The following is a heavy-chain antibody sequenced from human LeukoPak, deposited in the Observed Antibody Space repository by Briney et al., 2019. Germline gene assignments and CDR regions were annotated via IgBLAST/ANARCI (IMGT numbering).Heavy chain of an antibody. J-gene: IGHJ4*02. D-gene: IGHD6-13*01. CDR1: GDKFTSFG. V-gene: IGHV1-18*01. Sequence: ASVKVSCKASGDKFTSFGVSWVRQAPGQGLQWMGWISGYNGNTNFAQKFQGRVTMTTDTSTSTAYMELRSLRSDDTAVYYCARDSPYSSSSLGFDFWGQGTLVTVSS. CDR3: ARDSPYSSSSLGFDF. CDR2: ISGYNGNT.